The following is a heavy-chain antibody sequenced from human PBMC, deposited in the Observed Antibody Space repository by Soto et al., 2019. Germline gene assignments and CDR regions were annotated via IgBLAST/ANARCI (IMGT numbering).Heavy chain of an antibody. Sequence: GGSLRLSCAASGLTFSDYDMSWIRQAPGKGLEWVSHIRSSGRTIYYADSVKGRFTISRDNAKNSLYLQMNSLRAEDTAVYYCARVGPPSDYWGQGTRVTVSS. CDR2: IRSSGRTI. CDR1: GLTFSDYD. CDR3: ARVGPPSDY. V-gene: IGHV3-11*01. J-gene: IGHJ4*02.